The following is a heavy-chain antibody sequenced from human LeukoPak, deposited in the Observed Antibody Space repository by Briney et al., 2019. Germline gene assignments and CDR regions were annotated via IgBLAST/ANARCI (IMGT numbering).Heavy chain of an antibody. J-gene: IGHJ4*02. CDR2: INPNGGGT. Sequence: ASVKVSCKASGYTFTGYYMHWVRQAPGQGLEWMGWINPNGGGTNYAQKFQGRVTMTRDTSISTAYMELSRLRSDDTAVYYCARVASRTPPFDYWGQGTLVTVSS. D-gene: IGHD1-14*01. V-gene: IGHV1-2*02. CDR3: ARVASRTPPFDY. CDR1: GYTFTGYY.